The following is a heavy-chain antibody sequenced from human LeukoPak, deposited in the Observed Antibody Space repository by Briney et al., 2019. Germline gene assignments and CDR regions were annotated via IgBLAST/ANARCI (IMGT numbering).Heavy chain of an antibody. CDR1: GGSFSGYY. D-gene: IGHD1-26*01. J-gene: IGHJ4*02. V-gene: IGHV4-34*01. Sequence: SETLSLTCAVYGGSFSGYYWSWIRQPPGKGLEWIGEINHSGSTYYNPSLKSRVTISVDTSKNQFSLKLSSVTAADTAVYYCARVTKFGGSYYPHFDYWGQGTLVTVSS. CDR3: ARVTKFGGSYYPHFDY. CDR2: INHSGST.